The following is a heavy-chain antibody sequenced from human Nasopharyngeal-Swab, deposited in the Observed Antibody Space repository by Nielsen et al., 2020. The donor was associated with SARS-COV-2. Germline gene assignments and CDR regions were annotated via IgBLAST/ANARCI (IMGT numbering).Heavy chain of an antibody. J-gene: IGHJ4*02. CDR1: GGSFSGYY. CDR2: INHSGST. D-gene: IGHD3-16*02. Sequence: SETLSLTCAVYGGSFSGYYWSWIRQPPGKGLEWIGEINHSGSTNYNPSLKSRVTISVDTSKNQFSLKLSSVTAAETAVYYCARGGYDYVWGSYRGYFDYWGQGTLVTVSS. V-gene: IGHV4-34*01. CDR3: ARGGYDYVWGSYRGYFDY.